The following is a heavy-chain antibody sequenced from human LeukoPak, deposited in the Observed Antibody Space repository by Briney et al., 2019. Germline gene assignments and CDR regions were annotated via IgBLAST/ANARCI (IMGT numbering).Heavy chain of an antibody. CDR3: ARAYGDSY. V-gene: IGHV4-59*01. Sequence: ASETLSLTCTVSGGSISSYYWSCLRQPPGKGLEWIGYIYYSGSTNYNPSLKSRVTISVDTSKNQFSLKLSSVTAADTAVYYCARAYGDSYWGQGTLVTVSS. D-gene: IGHD4-17*01. CDR2: IYYSGST. J-gene: IGHJ4*02. CDR1: GGSISSYY.